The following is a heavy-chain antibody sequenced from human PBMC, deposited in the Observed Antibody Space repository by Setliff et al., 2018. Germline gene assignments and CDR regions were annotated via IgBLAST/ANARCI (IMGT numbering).Heavy chain of an antibody. J-gene: IGHJ4*02. D-gene: IGHD3-9*01. V-gene: IGHV4-39*07. CDR3: ARTLYDYDILTGPGYYFDY. Sequence: PSETLSLTCTVSGGSISSSSYYWGWIRQPPGKGLEWIGSIYYSGSTYYNPSLKSRVTISVDTSKNQFSLKLSSVTAADTAVYYCARTLYDYDILTGPGYYFDYWGQGTLVNVS. CDR2: IYYSGST. CDR1: GGSISSSSYY.